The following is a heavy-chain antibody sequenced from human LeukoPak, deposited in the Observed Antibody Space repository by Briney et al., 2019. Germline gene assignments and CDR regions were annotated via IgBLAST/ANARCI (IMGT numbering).Heavy chain of an antibody. CDR2: IYYSGGTT. CDR1: GGSISGYY. Sequence: SETLSLTCTVSGGSISGYYWSWIRQPPGKGLEWIGYIYYSGGTTNCNPSLKSRVTISGDTSKNQFSLKLSSVTAADTAVYYCARGLHSSSWYFDYYYYGMDVWGQGTTVTVSS. J-gene: IGHJ6*02. CDR3: ARGLHSSSWYFDYYYYGMDV. D-gene: IGHD6-13*01. V-gene: IGHV4-59*01.